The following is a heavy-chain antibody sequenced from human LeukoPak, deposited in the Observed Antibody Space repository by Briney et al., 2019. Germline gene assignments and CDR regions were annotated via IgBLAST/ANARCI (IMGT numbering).Heavy chain of an antibody. CDR3: ARVVYSGYDFRGAMDV. CDR2: IYYSGST. D-gene: IGHD5-12*01. CDR1: GGSISSYY. Sequence: SETLSLTCTVSGGSISSYYWSWIRQPPGKGLGWIGYIYYSGSTTYNPSLKSRVTMSVDTSKNQLSLKLSSVTAADTAVYYCARVVYSGYDFRGAMDVWGKGTTVTVSS. J-gene: IGHJ6*03. V-gene: IGHV4-59*01.